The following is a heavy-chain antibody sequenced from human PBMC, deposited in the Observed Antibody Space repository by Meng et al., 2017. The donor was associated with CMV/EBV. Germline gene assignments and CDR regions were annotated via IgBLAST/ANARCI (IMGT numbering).Heavy chain of an antibody. J-gene: IGHJ4*02. CDR1: GFTFSNYA. Sequence: ESLKISCAASGFTFSNYAMSWVRQAPGKGLEWVSGISSSGGTTHHADSVKDRFTISRDNSINTLYLQMSSLRPDDTAVFYCAKALCSTTTCTFDYWGQGILVTVSS. V-gene: IGHV3-23*01. CDR2: ISSSGGTT. CDR3: AKALCSTTTCTFDY. D-gene: IGHD2-2*01.